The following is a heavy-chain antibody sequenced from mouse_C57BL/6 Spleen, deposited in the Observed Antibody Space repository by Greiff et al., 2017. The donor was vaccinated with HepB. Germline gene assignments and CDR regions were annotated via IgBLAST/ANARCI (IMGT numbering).Heavy chain of an antibody. J-gene: IGHJ3*01. CDR3: ARIYDGYFEGFAY. CDR1: GYTFTDYN. D-gene: IGHD2-3*01. CDR2: INPNNGGT. V-gene: IGHV1-22*01. Sequence: EVKLMESGPELVKPGASVKMSCKASGYTFTDYNMHWVKQSHGKSLEWIGYINPNNGGTSYNQKFKGKATLTVNKSSSTAYMELRSLTSEDSAVYYCARIYDGYFEGFAYWGQGTLVTVSA.